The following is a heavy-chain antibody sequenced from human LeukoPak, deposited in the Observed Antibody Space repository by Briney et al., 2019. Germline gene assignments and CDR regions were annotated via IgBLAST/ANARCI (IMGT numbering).Heavy chain of an antibody. V-gene: IGHV1-69*05. J-gene: IGHJ5*02. Sequence: SVKVSCKASGGTFSSYAISWVRQAPGQGLEWMGKIIPIFGTANYAQKFQGRVTITTDESTSTAYMELSSLRSEDTAVYYCARDHTVVGSVANWFDPWGQGTLVTVSS. CDR3: ARDHTVVGSVANWFDP. D-gene: IGHD4-23*01. CDR1: GGTFSSYA. CDR2: IIPIFGTA.